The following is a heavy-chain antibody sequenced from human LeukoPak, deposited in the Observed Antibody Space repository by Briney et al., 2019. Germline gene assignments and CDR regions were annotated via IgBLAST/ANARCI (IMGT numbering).Heavy chain of an antibody. D-gene: IGHD3-10*01. CDR2: MDTFGGI. V-gene: IGHV3-53*01. Sequence: GGSLRLSCAASDFSVDNNYMNWVRQAPGKGLEWASLMDTFGGIYYRDSVKGRFTISRDISKNTLYLQMNTLSAEDTAVYYCAGGSYYGSGGRPGYFDHWGQGILVTVSS. J-gene: IGHJ4*02. CDR1: DFSVDNNY. CDR3: AGGSYYGSGGRPGYFDH.